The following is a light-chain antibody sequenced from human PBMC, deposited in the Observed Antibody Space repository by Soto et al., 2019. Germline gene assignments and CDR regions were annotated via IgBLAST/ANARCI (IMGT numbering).Light chain of an antibody. CDR3: HQSNTWPPHFT. V-gene: IGKV3-15*01. Sequence: EIVMTQSPGILSLSPGETATLSCRASQSVSTKLAWYQQRPGQTPRLLIYNASTRATGVPARFSGGGSVTEFSLTISSLQSDDLAVYYCHQSNTWPPHFTFGPGTKVDIK. CDR1: QSVSTK. J-gene: IGKJ3*01. CDR2: NAS.